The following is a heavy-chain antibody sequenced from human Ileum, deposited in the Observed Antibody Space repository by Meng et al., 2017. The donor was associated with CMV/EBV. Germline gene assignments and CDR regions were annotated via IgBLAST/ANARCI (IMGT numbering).Heavy chain of an antibody. Sequence: QVQLGQSGAEVKKPGASLKVSCRTSGYTFTNYFMHWVRQAPGQGLEWVGIINPSDATTSYSQSFQGRVTVTRDTSTSTVYMELSNLRSEDTAVYYCARGGYDDDRVNPSVYWGQGTLVTVSS. CDR2: INPSDATT. V-gene: IGHV1-46*01. J-gene: IGHJ4*02. CDR3: ARGGYDDDRVNPSVY. D-gene: IGHD3-16*01. CDR1: GYTFTNYF.